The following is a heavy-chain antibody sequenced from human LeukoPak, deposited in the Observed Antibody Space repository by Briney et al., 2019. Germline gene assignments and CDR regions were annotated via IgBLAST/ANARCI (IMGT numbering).Heavy chain of an antibody. CDR2: IIPIFGTA. CDR3: ARAPAAPDDFWSGYYDY. CDR1: GGTFSSYA. Sequence: SVTVSFKASGGTFSSYAISWVRRAPGQGLEWMGGIIPIFGTANYAQKFQGRVTITTDESTSTAYMELSILRSEDTAVYYCARAPAAPDDFWSGYYDYWGQGTLVTVSS. V-gene: IGHV1-69*05. D-gene: IGHD3-3*01. J-gene: IGHJ4*02.